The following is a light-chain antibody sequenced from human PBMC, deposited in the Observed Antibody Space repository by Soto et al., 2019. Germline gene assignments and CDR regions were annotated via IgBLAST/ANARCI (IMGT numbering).Light chain of an antibody. CDR2: AAT. CDR1: QSINNY. V-gene: IGKV1-39*01. CDR3: QQSYNSPYT. Sequence: DIQMTQSPSSLSASLGDRVTITCRASQSINNYLNWYQQEEGKAPKLLIYAATSLQSGVPSRFSGSGSGTEFTRTISSLQPGDFATYYCQQSYNSPYTFGLGTKLEIK. J-gene: IGKJ2*01.